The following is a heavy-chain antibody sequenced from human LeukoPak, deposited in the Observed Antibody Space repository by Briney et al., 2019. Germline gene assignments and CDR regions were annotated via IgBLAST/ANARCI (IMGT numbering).Heavy chain of an antibody. V-gene: IGHV3-48*03. Sequence: PGGSLRLSXAASGFTFSSYEMNWVRQSPGKGLEWVSYISSSGSTIYYADSVKGRFTISRDNAKNSLYLQMNSLRAEDTAVYYCARPRSDWGAFDIWGQGTMVTVSS. CDR2: ISSSGSTI. J-gene: IGHJ3*02. D-gene: IGHD7-27*01. CDR1: GFTFSSYE. CDR3: ARPRSDWGAFDI.